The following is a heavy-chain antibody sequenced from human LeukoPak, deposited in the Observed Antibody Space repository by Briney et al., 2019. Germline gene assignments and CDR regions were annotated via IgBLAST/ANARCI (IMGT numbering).Heavy chain of an antibody. Sequence: SQTLSLTCTVSGGSISSGDYYWSWIRQPPGKGLAWIGYIYYSGSTYYNPSLKSRVTISVDTSKNQFSLKLSSVTAADTAVYYCARDQALRYFDWLPLDYWGQGTLVTVSS. J-gene: IGHJ4*02. V-gene: IGHV4-30-4*08. CDR2: IYYSGST. D-gene: IGHD3-9*01. CDR1: GGSISSGDYY. CDR3: ARDQALRYFDWLPLDY.